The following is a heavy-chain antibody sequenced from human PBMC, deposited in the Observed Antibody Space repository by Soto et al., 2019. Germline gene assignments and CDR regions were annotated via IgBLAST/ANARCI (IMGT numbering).Heavy chain of an antibody. V-gene: IGHV4-61*01. J-gene: IGHJ6*02. CDR3: ARGVGFGYYYYHMDL. Sequence: SEPLSLPCTVSGDSVTSVSDYWSWIRQPPGKGLEWIGYIYYSGSADYNPSLGSRVTISIDTSKNQFSLKLTSVTAADTAVYYCARGVGFGYYYYHMDLWGQGTTVTVSS. CDR1: GDSVTSVSDY. D-gene: IGHD3-10*01. CDR2: IYYSGSA.